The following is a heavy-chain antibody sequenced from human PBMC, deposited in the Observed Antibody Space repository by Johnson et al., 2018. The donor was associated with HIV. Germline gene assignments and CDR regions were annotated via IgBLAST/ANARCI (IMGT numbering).Heavy chain of an antibody. CDR2: IYRGGNT. CDR3: ASDNGGTKDSFDM. CDR1: GFTVSSNY. Sequence: EQLVESGGGLIQPGGSLRLSCAGSGFTVSSNYMSWVRQAPGKGLEWVSVIYRGGNTYYADSVKGRVTISRDNSKNTMYLQMNSLRAEDTAVDYCASDNGGTKDSFDMWGQGTMVTVSS. V-gene: IGHV3-53*01. D-gene: IGHD3-10*01. J-gene: IGHJ3*02.